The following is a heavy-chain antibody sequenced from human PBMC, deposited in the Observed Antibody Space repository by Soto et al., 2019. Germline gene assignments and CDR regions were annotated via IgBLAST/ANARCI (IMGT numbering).Heavy chain of an antibody. D-gene: IGHD3-3*01. V-gene: IGHV4-39*01. J-gene: IGHJ6*02. CDR3: ARHPTRLVGIFGVVAEPLYYYYGMDV. Sequence: PSETLSLTCTVSGGSISSSSYYWGWIRQPPGKGLEWIGSIYYSGSTYYNPSLKSRVTISVDTSKNQFSLKLSSVTAADTAVYYCARHPTRLVGIFGVVAEPLYYYYGMDVWGQGTTVTVSS. CDR2: IYYSGST. CDR1: GGSISSSSYY.